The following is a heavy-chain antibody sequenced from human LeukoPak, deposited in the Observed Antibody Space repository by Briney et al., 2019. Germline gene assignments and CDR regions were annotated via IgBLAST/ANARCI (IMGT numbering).Heavy chain of an antibody. CDR1: GFTFSSYW. D-gene: IGHD6-13*01. CDR2: INSDGSST. Sequence: PGGSLRLSCAASGFTFSSYWMHWVRQAPGKGLVWVSRINSDGSSTSYADSVKGRFTISRDNAKNTLYLQMNSLRAEDTAVYYCARGLVSGSSRILYYFDYWGQGTLVTVSS. J-gene: IGHJ4*02. CDR3: ARGLVSGSSRILYYFDY. V-gene: IGHV3-74*01.